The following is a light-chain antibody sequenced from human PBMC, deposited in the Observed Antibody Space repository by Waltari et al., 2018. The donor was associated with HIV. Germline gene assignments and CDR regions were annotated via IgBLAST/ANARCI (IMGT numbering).Light chain of an antibody. V-gene: IGKV4-1*01. CDR3: QQYFGTPLT. Sequence: DIVMTQSPDSLGVSLGERATLNCTSSQSVLYSSNNKNYLAWYQQKSGQPPKLLIYWASTREIGVPDRFSGSGSGTHFTLTINSLQAEDVAVYYCQQYFGTPLTFGGGTKVEIK. J-gene: IGKJ4*01. CDR2: WAS. CDR1: QSVLYSSNNKNY.